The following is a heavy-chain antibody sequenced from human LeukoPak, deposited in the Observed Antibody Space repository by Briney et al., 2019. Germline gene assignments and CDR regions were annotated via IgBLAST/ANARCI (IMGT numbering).Heavy chain of an antibody. Sequence: SETLSLTCIVSVGSISSGDFDWDWIRRPPGKGLEWIGRIFNSVTTHYNPSLTTRVTVSADTPRNQFSLRLSSVTAADTAVYYCARRRKHTDQIDYWGQGTLVTVSS. CDR3: ARRRKHTDQIDY. CDR2: IFNSVTT. V-gene: IGHV4-39*01. D-gene: IGHD1-14*01. CDR1: VGSISSGDFD. J-gene: IGHJ4*02.